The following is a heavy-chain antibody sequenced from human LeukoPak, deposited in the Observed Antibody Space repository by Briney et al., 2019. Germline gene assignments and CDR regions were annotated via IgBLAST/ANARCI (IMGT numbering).Heavy chain of an antibody. J-gene: IGHJ4*02. CDR2: ISGSGGST. CDR3: AKDSPIYYDSSGTFDY. V-gene: IGHV3-23*01. CDR1: GFTFSSYA. Sequence: GGSLRLSCAASGFTFSSYAMSWVRQAPGKGLEWVSAISGSGGSTYYADSVKGRFTISRDNSKNTLYLQMNSLRAEDTAVYYCAKDSPIYYDSSGTFDYWGQGTLDTVSS. D-gene: IGHD3-22*01.